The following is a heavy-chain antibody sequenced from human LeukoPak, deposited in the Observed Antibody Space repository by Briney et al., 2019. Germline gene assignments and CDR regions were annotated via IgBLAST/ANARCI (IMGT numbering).Heavy chain of an antibody. V-gene: IGHV4-39*01. CDR1: GVTTNYY. D-gene: IGHD3-22*01. CDR2: FYYSGST. J-gene: IGHJ4*02. Sequence: SETLSLTCSVSGVTTNYYWGWLRQPPGKGLEWIGTFYYSGSTYYNSSLKSRVTISVDTSKNQFSLKLSSVTAADTAVYYCARQRALGRNYYDSSGYYYWRGLHFDYWGQGTLVTVSS. CDR3: ARQRALGRNYYDSSGYYYWRGLHFDY.